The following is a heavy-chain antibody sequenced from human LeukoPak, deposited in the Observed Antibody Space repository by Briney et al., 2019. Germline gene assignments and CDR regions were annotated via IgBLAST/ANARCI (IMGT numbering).Heavy chain of an antibody. CDR1: GFAISDYS. V-gene: IGHV3-48*01. Sequence: GGSLRLSCAASGFAISDYSMNWVRQVPGKGLEWVSYISSSSNKVYYADSVKGRFTISRDNAKNSLFLQMNSLRADDTAVYYCARNFYCGGDCAISYFDYWGQGTLVTVSS. CDR3: ARNFYCGGDCAISYFDY. CDR2: ISSSSNKV. J-gene: IGHJ4*02. D-gene: IGHD2-21*02.